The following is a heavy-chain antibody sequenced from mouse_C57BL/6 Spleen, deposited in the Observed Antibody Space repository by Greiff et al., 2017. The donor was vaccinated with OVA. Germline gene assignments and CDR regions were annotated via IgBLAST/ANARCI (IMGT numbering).Heavy chain of an antibody. D-gene: IGHD1-1*01. CDR3: TRSTTVDAMDY. CDR2: IDPETGGT. Sequence: VQLQESGAELVRPGASVTLSCKASGYTFTDYEMHWVKQTPVHGLEWIGAIDPETGGTAYNQKFKGKAILTADKSSSTAYMELRSLTSEDSAVYYCTRSTTVDAMDYWGQGTSVTVSS. J-gene: IGHJ4*01. V-gene: IGHV1-15*01. CDR1: GYTFTDYE.